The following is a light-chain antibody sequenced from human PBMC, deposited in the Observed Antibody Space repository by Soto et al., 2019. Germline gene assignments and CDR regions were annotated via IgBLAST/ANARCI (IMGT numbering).Light chain of an antibody. Sequence: EIVLTQSPVTLSLSPGERATLSCRASQSVTSKYLVWYQQKPGQAPRLLIYAASSRATGIPARFSGSGSGTDFSITISRLEPEDVAVYYCHQYGSSPYTFGQVNSLESK. CDR2: AAS. CDR3: HQYGSSPYT. CDR1: QSVTSKY. J-gene: IGKJ2*01. V-gene: IGKV3-20*01.